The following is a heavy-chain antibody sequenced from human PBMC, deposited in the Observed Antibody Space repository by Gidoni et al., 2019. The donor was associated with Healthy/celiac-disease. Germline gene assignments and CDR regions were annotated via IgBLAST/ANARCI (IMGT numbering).Heavy chain of an antibody. CDR1: GFTFGDYA. D-gene: IGHD3-3*01. CDR2: IRSKAYGGTT. V-gene: IGHV3-49*05. Sequence: EVQLVESGGGLVKSGRSLRLSYTASGFTFGDYAMSWFRQAPGKGLEWVGFIRSKAYGGTTEYAASVKGRFTISRDDSKSIAYLQMNSLKTEDTAVYYCTRVTTIFGVAIRGGFDYWGQGTLVTVSS. CDR3: TRVTTIFGVAIRGGFDY. J-gene: IGHJ4*02.